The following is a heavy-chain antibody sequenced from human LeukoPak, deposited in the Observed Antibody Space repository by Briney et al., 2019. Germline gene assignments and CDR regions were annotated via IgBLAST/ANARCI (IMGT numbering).Heavy chain of an antibody. CDR2: ISWNSGSI. D-gene: IGHD3-22*01. V-gene: IGHV3-9*01. CDR3: ARDLSDYYDSSGSGASFDY. Sequence: PGGSLRLSCAASGFTFDDYAMHWVRQAPGKGLEWVSGISWNSGSIGYADSVKGRFTISRDNAKNSLYLQMNSLRAEDTAVYYCARDLSDYYDSSGSGASFDYWGQGTLVTVSS. J-gene: IGHJ4*02. CDR1: GFTFDDYA.